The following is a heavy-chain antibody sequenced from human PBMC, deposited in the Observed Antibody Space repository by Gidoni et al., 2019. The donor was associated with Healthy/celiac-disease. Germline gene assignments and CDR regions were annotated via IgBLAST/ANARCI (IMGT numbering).Heavy chain of an antibody. Sequence: QVQLVQSGAEVKKPGASVKVSCKASGYTFTSYYMHWVRQAPEQGLEWMGIINPSGGSTSYAQKFQGRVTMTRDTSTSTVYMELSSLRSEDTAVYYCARAVGATLSEDYWGQGTLVTVSS. V-gene: IGHV1-46*01. J-gene: IGHJ4*02. CDR1: GYTFTSYY. CDR2: INPSGGST. CDR3: ARAVGATLSEDY. D-gene: IGHD1-26*01.